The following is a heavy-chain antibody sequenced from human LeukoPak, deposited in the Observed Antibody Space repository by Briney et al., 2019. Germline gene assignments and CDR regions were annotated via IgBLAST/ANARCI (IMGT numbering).Heavy chain of an antibody. CDR2: INHSGST. V-gene: IGHV4-34*01. CDR1: GGSFSGYY. J-gene: IGHJ4*02. CDR3: ARGMTRYDY. Sequence: SETLSLTCAVYGGSFSGYYWSWIRQPPGKGLEWIGEINHSGSTNYNPSLKSRVTISVDTSKDQFSLKLSSVTAADTAVYYCARGMTRYDYWGQGTLVTVSS. D-gene: IGHD2-21*02.